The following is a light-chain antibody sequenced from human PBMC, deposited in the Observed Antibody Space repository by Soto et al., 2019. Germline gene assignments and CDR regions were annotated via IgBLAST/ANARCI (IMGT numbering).Light chain of an antibody. J-gene: IGLJ1*01. Sequence: QSVLTQPPSVSGAPGQRVTFSCTGSSSNIGAGYEVHWYQQLPGTAPKLLIYGNNHRPSGVPDRFSGSKSATSASLAITGLQAEDEADYCQSYDSSLSALYVFGTGTKVTVL. V-gene: IGLV1-40*01. CDR3: QSYDSSLSALYV. CDR2: GNN. CDR1: SSNIGAGYE.